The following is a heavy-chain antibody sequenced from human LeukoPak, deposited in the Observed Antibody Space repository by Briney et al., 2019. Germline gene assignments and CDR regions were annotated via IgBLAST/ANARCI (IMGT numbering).Heavy chain of an antibody. D-gene: IGHD4-11*01. CDR3: ARDGKRDYSNYNWFGP. CDR2: INPNSGGT. J-gene: IGHJ5*02. CDR1: GYTFTGYY. Sequence: GASVKVSCKASGYTFTGYYMHWVRQAPGQGLEWMGWINPNSGGTNYAQKFQGRVTMTRDTSISTAYMELSRLRSDDTAVYYCARDGKRDYSNYNWFGPRGQGTLVTVS. V-gene: IGHV1-2*02.